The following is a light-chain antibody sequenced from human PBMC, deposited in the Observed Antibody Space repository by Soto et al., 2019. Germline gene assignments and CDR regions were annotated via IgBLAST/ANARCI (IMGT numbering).Light chain of an antibody. Sequence: EIAMTQSPATLSVSLGEKATVSCRASQDISNNLAWYQQRPGQAPSLLIYGASTRATGFPARFSGSGSGTDFLLSISGLQSEDSAVYYCQQYNHWSSITFGQGTRLEIK. CDR1: QDISNN. J-gene: IGKJ5*01. CDR3: QQYNHWSSIT. CDR2: GAS. V-gene: IGKV3-15*01.